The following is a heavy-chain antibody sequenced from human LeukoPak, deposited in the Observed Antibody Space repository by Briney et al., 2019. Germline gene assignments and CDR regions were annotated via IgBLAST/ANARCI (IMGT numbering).Heavy chain of an antibody. D-gene: IGHD2-2*01. Sequence: GGSLRLSCVASRFTFSSYWMHWVRQAPGKGLVWVSRIYSDGTSTNYADSVKGRFTISRDNAKNTLYLQMNSLRAEDTAVFYCASPYQLPNHDAFHIWGQGTLVTVSS. CDR1: RFTFSSYW. CDR3: ASPYQLPNHDAFHI. V-gene: IGHV3-74*01. CDR2: IYSDGTST. J-gene: IGHJ3*02.